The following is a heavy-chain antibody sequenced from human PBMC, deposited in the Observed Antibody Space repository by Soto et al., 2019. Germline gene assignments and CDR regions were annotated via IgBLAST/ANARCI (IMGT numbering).Heavy chain of an antibody. J-gene: IGHJ2*01. Sequence: QVQLVQSGAEVKKPGATVKVSCKASGYTFTSYGISWVRQAPGQGLEWMGWISAYNGNTNYAQKLQGRVTMTTDTSTSTAYMELRSLRSDDTAVYYCARDRATVTVKYYFDLWGRGTLVTVSS. D-gene: IGHD4-17*01. CDR1: GYTFTSYG. CDR2: ISAYNGNT. CDR3: ARDRATVTVKYYFDL. V-gene: IGHV1-18*01.